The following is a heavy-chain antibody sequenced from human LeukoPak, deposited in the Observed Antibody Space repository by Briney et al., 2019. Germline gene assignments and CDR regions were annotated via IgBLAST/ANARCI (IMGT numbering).Heavy chain of an antibody. CDR3: ARTIAVAGTLYYYCGMDV. CDR2: INHSGST. CDR1: GGSLSGYY. Sequence: PSETLSLTCAVYGGSLSGYYWTWIRQPPGKGLEWIGEINHSGSTNYNPSLKSRVTMSVDTSKSQFSLKLSSVTAADTAVYYCARTIAVAGTLYYYCGMDVWGKGTTVTVSS. V-gene: IGHV4-34*01. D-gene: IGHD6-19*01. J-gene: IGHJ6*04.